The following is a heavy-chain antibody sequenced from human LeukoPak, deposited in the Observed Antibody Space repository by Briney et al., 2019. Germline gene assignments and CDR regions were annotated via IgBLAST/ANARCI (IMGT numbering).Heavy chain of an antibody. J-gene: IGHJ6*02. Sequence: SETLSLTCAVYGESFSGYYWSWIRQPPGKGLEWIGEINHSESTNYNPSLKSRVTISVDTSKNQFSLKLSSVTAADTAVYYCAGEYGSGSYWRQYGMDVWGQGTTVTVSS. CDR1: GESFSGYY. CDR2: INHSEST. V-gene: IGHV4-34*01. CDR3: AGEYGSGSYWRQYGMDV. D-gene: IGHD3-10*01.